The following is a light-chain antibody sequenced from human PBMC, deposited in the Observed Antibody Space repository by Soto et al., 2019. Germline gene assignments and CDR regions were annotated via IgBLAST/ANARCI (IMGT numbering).Light chain of an antibody. CDR1: QSVDWY. CDR2: DAS. J-gene: IGKJ3*01. Sequence: EIVLTQSPATLSLSPGDRATVSCRASQSVDWYVAWYQHKPGKAPRLLIYDASTRATGIPDRFSGSGSGTDFTLTISSLQPEDFATYYCQQSYKSLTFGPGTNVEI. CDR3: QQSYKSLT. V-gene: IGKV3-11*01.